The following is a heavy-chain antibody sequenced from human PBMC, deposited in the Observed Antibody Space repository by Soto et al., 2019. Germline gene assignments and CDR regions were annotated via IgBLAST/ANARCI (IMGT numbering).Heavy chain of an antibody. D-gene: IGHD3-3*01. CDR3: ASTQFLILVDRGNY. CDR2: MSHDGNIK. V-gene: IGHV3-30-3*01. Sequence: QVQLVESGGGVVQPGGSLRLSCAASGFSFSSHTMHWVRQAPGKGLEWLSLMSHDGNIKFYADSVQGRFTISRDNSKNILSLQMNNLRPEDTAQYYCASTQFLILVDRGNYLGQGTLVNVSS. J-gene: IGHJ4*02. CDR1: GFSFSSHT.